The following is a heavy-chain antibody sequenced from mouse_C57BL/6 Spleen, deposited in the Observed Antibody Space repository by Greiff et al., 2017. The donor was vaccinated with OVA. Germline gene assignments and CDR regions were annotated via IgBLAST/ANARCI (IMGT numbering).Heavy chain of an antibody. D-gene: IGHD2-12*01. V-gene: IGHV1-53*01. CDR1: GYTFTSYW. J-gene: IGHJ3*01. CDR3: AAEGSYDGIAY. CDR2: INPSNGGT. Sequence: QVQLKQPGTELVKPGASVKLSCKASGYTFTSYWMHWVKQRPGQGLEWIGNINPSNGGTNYNEKFKSKATLTVDKSSSTAYMQLSSLTSGDAAVYDCAAEGSYDGIAYWGQGTLVTVSA.